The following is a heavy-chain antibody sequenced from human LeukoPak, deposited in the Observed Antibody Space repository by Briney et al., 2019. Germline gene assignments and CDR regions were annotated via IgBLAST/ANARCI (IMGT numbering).Heavy chain of an antibody. CDR3: AADYNIMTGYFSDLGY. CDR1: GFTFSSHS. V-gene: IGHV3-23*01. D-gene: IGHD3-9*01. CDR2: ITASADSS. Sequence: GGSLRLSCAASGFTFSSHSMNWVRQAPGKGLEWVSSITASADSSFYSDSVKGRFTISRDNSKNTLNLQMNSLRPEDTAVYHCAADYNIMTGYFSDLGYWGQGTLVTVSS. J-gene: IGHJ4*02.